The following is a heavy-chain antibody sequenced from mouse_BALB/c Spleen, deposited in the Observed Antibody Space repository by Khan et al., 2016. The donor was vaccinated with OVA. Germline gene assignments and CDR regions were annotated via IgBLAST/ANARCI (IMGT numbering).Heavy chain of an antibody. J-gene: IGHJ4*01. Sequence: VQLKESGPELVKPGASVKISCKTSGYTFTEYTLYWVKQSHGKSLEWIGVINPKNGITSYNQKFKGKATLTVDKSSCTAYMEFRSLTSEDSAVYYCARDAGRYWGQGTSVTVSS. D-gene: IGHD3-3*01. CDR2: INPKNGIT. CDR3: ARDAGRY. V-gene: IGHV1-18*01. CDR1: GYTFTEYT.